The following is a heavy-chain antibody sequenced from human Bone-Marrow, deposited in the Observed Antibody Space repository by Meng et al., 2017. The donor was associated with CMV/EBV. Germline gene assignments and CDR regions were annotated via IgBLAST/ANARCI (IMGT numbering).Heavy chain of an antibody. D-gene: IGHD3-3*01. Sequence: ASVKVSCKASGYTFTSYYMHWVRQAPGQGLEWMGIINPSGGSTSYAQKFQGRVTMTRDTSTSTVYMELSSLRSEDTAVYYCASKTNYDFWSGYYNAYYGMDVWGQGTTVTVSS. V-gene: IGHV1-46*01. CDR3: ASKTNYDFWSGYYNAYYGMDV. CDR1: GYTFTSYY. CDR2: INPSGGST. J-gene: IGHJ6*02.